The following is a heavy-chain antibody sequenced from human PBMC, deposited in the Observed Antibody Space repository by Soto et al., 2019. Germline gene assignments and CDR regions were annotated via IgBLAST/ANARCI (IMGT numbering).Heavy chain of an antibody. CDR1: GFTFSTFA. D-gene: IGHD3-3*01. V-gene: IGHV3-30-3*01. CDR3: SREGLPDDFRTGGYWFAP. J-gene: IGHJ5*02. CDR2: ISHDENNK. Sequence: QVQVVESGGGVVQPGRSLRLSCAASGFTFSTFAFHWVRQAPGKGLEWVALISHDENNKYYGDYVKGRFTISRDNCKNSQDTEMNSRRVGDMAIYYCSREGLPDDFRTGGYWFAPWGQGTLVPVSS.